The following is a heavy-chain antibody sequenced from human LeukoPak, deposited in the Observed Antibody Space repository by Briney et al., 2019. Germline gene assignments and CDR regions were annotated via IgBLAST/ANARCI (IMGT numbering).Heavy chain of an antibody. D-gene: IGHD7-27*01. CDR3: ARLDSHRNWGWDNWFDP. V-gene: IGHV4-61*02. CDR1: GYSVSSGYY. J-gene: IGHJ5*02. Sequence: PSETLSLTCSVSGYSVSSGYYWSWIRQPAGKGLEWIGRIYTSGSTNYNPSLKSRVTISVDTSKNQFSLKLSSVTAADTAVYYCARLDSHRNWGWDNWFDPWGQGTLVTVSS. CDR2: IYTSGST.